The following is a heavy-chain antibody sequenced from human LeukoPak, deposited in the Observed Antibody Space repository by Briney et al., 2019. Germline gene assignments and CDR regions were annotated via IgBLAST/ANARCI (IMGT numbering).Heavy chain of an antibody. CDR2: IYYSGST. D-gene: IGHD4-11*01. J-gene: IGHJ5*02. CDR3: ARHMTTWFDP. CDR1: GGSISSSNHY. Sequence: PSETLSLTRTVSGGSISSSNHYWGWIRQPPGKGLEWIGYIYYSGSTNYNPSLKSRVTISVDTSKNQFSLKLSSVTAADTAVYYCARHMTTWFDPWGQGTLVTVSS. V-gene: IGHV4-61*05.